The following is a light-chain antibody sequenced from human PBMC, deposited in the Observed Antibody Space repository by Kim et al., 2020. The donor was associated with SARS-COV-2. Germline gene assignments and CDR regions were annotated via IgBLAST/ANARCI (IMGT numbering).Light chain of an antibody. J-gene: IGLJ3*02. CDR3: AAWDDSLSAWE. Sequence: GQGITISGSGSSSNIGSEYVYWYQQLPGTAPKLLIHTNDQRPSGVPDRFSASKSGTSASLAISGLRSEDEADYYCAAWDDSLSAWEFGGGTQLTVL. CDR2: TND. CDR1: SSNIGSEY. V-gene: IGLV1-47*02.